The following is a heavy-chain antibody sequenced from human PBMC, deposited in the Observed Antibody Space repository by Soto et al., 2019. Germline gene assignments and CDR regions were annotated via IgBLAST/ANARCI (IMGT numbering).Heavy chain of an antibody. D-gene: IGHD2-8*01. J-gene: IGHJ6*02. Sequence: QVQLVQSGAEVKKPGASVKVSCKASGYTFTSYGISWVRQAPGQGLEWMGWISAYNGNTNYAQKLEGRDTMTTDTPTSTAYMELRSLRSDDTAVYYCARDHVFVLKAPGGTFYYGMDVWGQGTTVTVSS. CDR3: ARDHVFVLKAPGGTFYYGMDV. V-gene: IGHV1-18*01. CDR1: GYTFTSYG. CDR2: ISAYNGNT.